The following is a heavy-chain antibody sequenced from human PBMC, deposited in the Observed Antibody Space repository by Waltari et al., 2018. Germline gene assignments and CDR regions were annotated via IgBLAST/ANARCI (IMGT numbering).Heavy chain of an antibody. Sequence: QVQLQQWGAGLLQPSETLSLTCAVYGGSFSGYYWSWIRQSPEKGLEWIGEINHSGTSKHNPSLKSRVTISVDTSKNQFSLRLTSVTAADTAVYYCARSGSFLDYWGHGTLVTVSS. D-gene: IGHD6-13*01. V-gene: IGHV4-34*01. CDR1: GGSFSGYY. J-gene: IGHJ4*01. CDR3: ARSGSFLDY. CDR2: INHSGTS.